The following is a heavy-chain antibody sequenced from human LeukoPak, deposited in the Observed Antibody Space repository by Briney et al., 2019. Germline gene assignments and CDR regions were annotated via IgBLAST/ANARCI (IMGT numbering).Heavy chain of an antibody. V-gene: IGHV4-39*01. CDR2: IYYSGST. CDR3: ARHARVNWFDP. J-gene: IGHJ5*02. CDR1: GGSISSSSYY. Sequence: SETLSLTCTVSGGSISSSSYYWGWIRRPPGKGLERIGSIYYSGSTYYNPSLKSRVTISVDTSKNQFSLKLSSVTAADTAVYYCARHARVNWFDPWGQGTLVTVSS.